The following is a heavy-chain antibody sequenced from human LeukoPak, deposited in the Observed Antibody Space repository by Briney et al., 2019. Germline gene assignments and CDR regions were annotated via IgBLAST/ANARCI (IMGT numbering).Heavy chain of an antibody. J-gene: IGHJ4*02. CDR2: ISPNSGAT. CDR3: ARDLWGWGSDYLDY. V-gene: IGHV1-2*06. CDR1: GYTFTDYY. Sequence: ASVKVSCKASGYTFTDYYVHWVRLVPGQGLEWMGRISPNSGATNYAEKFRGRVTMARDTSINTVYMEMSSLRSDDTAVYYCARDLWGWGSDYLDYWGQGTLVTVSS. D-gene: IGHD4/OR15-4a*01.